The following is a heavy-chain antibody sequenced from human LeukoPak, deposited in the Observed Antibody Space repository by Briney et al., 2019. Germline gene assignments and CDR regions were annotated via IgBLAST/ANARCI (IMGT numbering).Heavy chain of an antibody. Sequence: GESLKISCKGSGYSFTSYWIGWVRQMPGKGLEWMGIIYPGDSDTRYSPSFQGQVTISADKSISTAYLQWSSLKASDTAMYYCARHLYASGSYYTSRDYYYMDVGGKGTTVTVSS. CDR3: ARHLYASGSYYTSRDYYYMDV. CDR1: GYSFTSYW. J-gene: IGHJ6*03. D-gene: IGHD3-10*01. CDR2: IYPGDSDT. V-gene: IGHV5-51*01.